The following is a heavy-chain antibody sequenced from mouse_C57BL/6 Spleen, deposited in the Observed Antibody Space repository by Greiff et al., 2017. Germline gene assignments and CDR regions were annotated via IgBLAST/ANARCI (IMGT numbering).Heavy chain of an antibody. V-gene: IGHV5-17*01. J-gene: IGHJ3*01. CDR3: AREGVHSFAY. D-gene: IGHD2-14*01. Sequence: EVQGVESGGGLVKPGGSLKLSCAASGFTFSDYGMHWVRQAPEQGLEWVAYISSGSSTIYYADTVKGRFTITRNNAKNTHFLQMTRMRSEATAMYYCAREGVHSFAYWGQGTLVTVSA. CDR1: GFTFSDYG. CDR2: ISSGSSTI.